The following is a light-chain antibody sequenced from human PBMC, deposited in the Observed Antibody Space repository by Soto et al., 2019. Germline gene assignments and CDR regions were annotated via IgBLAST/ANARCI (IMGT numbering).Light chain of an antibody. CDR2: DAS. V-gene: IGKV1-5*01. J-gene: IGKJ5*01. CDR3: QQYNTYST. CDR1: QSISRW. Sequence: DMQMTQSPSTLSGSVGDRVTITCRASQSISRWLAWYQQKPGKAPQALIYDASSLKSGAPSRFSGNGSGTEFTLTISSLQPDDFATYYCQQYNTYSTVGQGTRLEIK.